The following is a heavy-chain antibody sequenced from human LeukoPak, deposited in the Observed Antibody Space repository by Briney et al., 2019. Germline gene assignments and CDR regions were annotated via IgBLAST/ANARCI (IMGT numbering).Heavy chain of an antibody. CDR3: AKVGDFWSGYYSDY. J-gene: IGHJ4*02. Sequence: GGSLRLSCAASGFTFSSYAMSWVRQAPGKGLEWVSAISGSGVSTYYADSVKGRFTISRDNSKNTLYLQMNSLRAEDTAVYYCAKVGDFWSGYYSDYWGQGTLVTVSS. D-gene: IGHD3-3*01. CDR1: GFTFSSYA. V-gene: IGHV3-23*01. CDR2: ISGSGVST.